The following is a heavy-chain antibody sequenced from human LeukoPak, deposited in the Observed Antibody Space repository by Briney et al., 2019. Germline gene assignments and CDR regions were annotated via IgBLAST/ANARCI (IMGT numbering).Heavy chain of an antibody. D-gene: IGHD3-16*01. J-gene: IGHJ4*02. CDR1: GSTFSKYI. CDR3: AKWGADKVEWRHYVDS. V-gene: IGHV3-23*01. CDR2: ISDNGVYT. Sequence: GGSLRLSCAVSGSTFSKYIMSWVRQAPGKGLEWVSGISDNGVYTAYAGSVEGRFTISRDNSKNTLYMQMNSLGAEDTAIYYCAKWGADKVEWRHYVDSWGQGTLVIVSS.